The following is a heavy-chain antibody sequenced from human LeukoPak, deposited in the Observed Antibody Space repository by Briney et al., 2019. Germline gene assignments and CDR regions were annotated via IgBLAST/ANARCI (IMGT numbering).Heavy chain of an antibody. Sequence: SETLSLTCAVSGGSISSSNWWSWVRQPPGKGLEWIGEISHSGGTNYNPSLKSRVTISVDKSKNQFSLKLNSVTAADTAIYYCAEYCSGGSCPPHTFDIWGQGTMVTVSS. CDR3: AEYCSGGSCPPHTFDI. CDR1: GGSISSSNW. V-gene: IGHV4-4*02. J-gene: IGHJ3*02. CDR2: ISHSGGT. D-gene: IGHD2-15*01.